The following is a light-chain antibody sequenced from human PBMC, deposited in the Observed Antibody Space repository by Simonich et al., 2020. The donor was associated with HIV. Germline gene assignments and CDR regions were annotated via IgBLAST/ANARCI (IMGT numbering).Light chain of an antibody. CDR2: KAS. Sequence: DIQMTQSPSTLSASVGDRVTITCRASKNISRWLAWYQQKPGKAPKLLIYKASNLENGVPSRFSGSGSGTEFTRTISSLQPDDFATFYCQQYNSYWTFGQGTKVEIK. V-gene: IGKV1-5*03. J-gene: IGKJ1*01. CDR1: KNISRW. CDR3: QQYNSYWT.